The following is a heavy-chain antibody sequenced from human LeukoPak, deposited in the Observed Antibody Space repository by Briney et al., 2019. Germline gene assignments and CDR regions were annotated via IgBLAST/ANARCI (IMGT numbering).Heavy chain of an antibody. CDR1: GGSMSNYY. J-gene: IGHJ5*02. D-gene: IGHD5-12*01. CDR2: IYYSGST. CDR3: VRRAPRATQWSGFDP. V-gene: IGHV4-59*08. Sequence: SETLSLTCTVSGGSMSNYYWCWFRQSPEKGLEWIGYIYYSGSTYYNPSLKSRVTISVDTSKNQFSLKLSSVTAADTAVYYCVRRAPRATQWSGFDPWGQGTLVTVSS.